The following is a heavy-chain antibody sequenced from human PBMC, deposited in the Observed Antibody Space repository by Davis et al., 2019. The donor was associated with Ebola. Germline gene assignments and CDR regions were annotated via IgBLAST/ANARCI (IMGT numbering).Heavy chain of an antibody. CDR1: GYSFTSYW. D-gene: IGHD4-11*01. CDR2: IYPGDSET. J-gene: IGHJ6*04. V-gene: IGHV5-51*01. CDR3: ARQGPVTSDGYSYYAMDV. Sequence: KVSCKGSGYSFTSYWIAWVRQMPGKGLECMGIIYPGDSETRYSPSFQGQVTISADKSVSTAYLQWSGLKASDTAMYYCARQGPVTSDGYSYYAMDVWGTGTTVTVSS.